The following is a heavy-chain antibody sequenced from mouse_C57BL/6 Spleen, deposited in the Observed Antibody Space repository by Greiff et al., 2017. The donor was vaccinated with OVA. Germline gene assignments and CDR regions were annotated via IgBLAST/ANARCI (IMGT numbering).Heavy chain of an antibody. CDR3: ARVDNFDY. V-gene: IGHV1-42*01. CDR2: INPSTGGT. J-gene: IGHJ2*01. CDR1: GYSFTGYY. Sequence: DVKLVESGPELVKPGASVKISCKASGYSFTGYYMNWVKQSPEKSLEWIGEINPSTGGTTYNQKFKAKATLTVDKSSSTAYMQLKSLTSEDSAVYYCARVDNFDYWGQGTTLTVSS.